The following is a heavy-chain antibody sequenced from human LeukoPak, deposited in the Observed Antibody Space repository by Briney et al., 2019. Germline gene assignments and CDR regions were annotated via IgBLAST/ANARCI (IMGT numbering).Heavy chain of an antibody. D-gene: IGHD7-27*01. V-gene: IGHV4-59*01. J-gene: IGHJ4*02. CDR2: IYYSGST. Sequence: SETLSLTCTVSGGSIVSYYWSWIRQPPGKGLEWIGYIYYSGSTNYNPSLKSRVTISIGTSKNQFSLKLSSVTAADTAVYYCARDAGGATGDYYFDYWGQGTLVTVSS. CDR3: ARDAGGATGDYYFDY. CDR1: GGSIVSYY.